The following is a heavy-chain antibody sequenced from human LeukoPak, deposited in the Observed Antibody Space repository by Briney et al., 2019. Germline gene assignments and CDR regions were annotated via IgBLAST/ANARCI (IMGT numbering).Heavy chain of an antibody. D-gene: IGHD3-10*01. J-gene: IGHJ6*02. V-gene: IGHV3-23*01. CDR1: GFTFNTYA. Sequence: GGSLRVSCAASGFTFNTYAMSWVRQAPGKGLEWVSAISGSGGSTYYADSVKGRFTISRDNSKNTLYLQMNSLRAEDTAVYYCAKDSKVRGVIITLRYRYYGMDVWGQGTTVTVSS. CDR2: ISGSGGST. CDR3: AKDSKVRGVIITLRYRYYGMDV.